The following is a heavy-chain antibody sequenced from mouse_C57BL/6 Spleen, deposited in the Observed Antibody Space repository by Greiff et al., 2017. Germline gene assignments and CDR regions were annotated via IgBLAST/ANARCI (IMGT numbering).Heavy chain of an antibody. V-gene: IGHV1-82*01. J-gene: IGHJ4*01. Sequence: LQESGPELVKPGASVKISCKASGYAFSSSWMNWVKQRPGKGLEWIGRIYPGDGDTNYNGKFKGKATLTADKSSSTAYMQLSSLTSEDSAVYFCASDPSEDYWGQGTSVTVSS. CDR2: IYPGDGDT. CDR1: GYAFSSSW. CDR3: ASDPSEDY.